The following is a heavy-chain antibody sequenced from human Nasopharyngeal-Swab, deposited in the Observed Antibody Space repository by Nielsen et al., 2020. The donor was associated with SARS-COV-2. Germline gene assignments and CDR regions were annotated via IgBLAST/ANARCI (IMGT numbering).Heavy chain of an antibody. Sequence: GESLKISCAASGFTFSSYAMHWVRQAPGKGLEWVAVISYDGSNKYCADSVKGRFTISRDNSKNTLYLQMNSLRAEDTAVYYCAGTSGDYWGQGTLVTVSS. CDR1: GFTFSSYA. V-gene: IGHV3-30-3*01. J-gene: IGHJ4*02. CDR3: AGTSGDY. CDR2: ISYDGSNK.